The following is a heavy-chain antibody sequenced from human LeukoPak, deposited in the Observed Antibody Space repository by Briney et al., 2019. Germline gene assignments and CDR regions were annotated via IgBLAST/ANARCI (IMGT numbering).Heavy chain of an antibody. CDR1: GGSFSGYY. CDR2: INHSGST. V-gene: IGHV4-34*01. CDR3: ARVRDSSGYYLGAFDV. J-gene: IGHJ3*01. Sequence: SETLSLTCAVYGGSFSGYYWSWIRQPPGKGLEWIGEINHSGSTNYNPSLKSRVTIPVDTSKNQFSLKLSSVTAADTAIYYCARVRDSSGYYLGAFDVWGQGTMVTVSS. D-gene: IGHD3-22*01.